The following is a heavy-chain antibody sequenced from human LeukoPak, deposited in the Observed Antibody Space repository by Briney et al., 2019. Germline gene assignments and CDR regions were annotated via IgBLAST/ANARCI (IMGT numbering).Heavy chain of an antibody. CDR1: GGTFSSYA. CDR2: IITIFGTA. CDR3: ARDYGEWGRYCFDY. V-gene: IGHV1-69*05. Sequence: ASGKVSRKASGGTFSSYAISWVRQAPGQGLESMGRIITIFGTANYAKKFQGRVTITTAESTSTAYMELSSLRSEDTAVYYCARDYGEWGRYCFDYWGQGTLVTVSS. D-gene: IGHD1-26*01. J-gene: IGHJ4*02.